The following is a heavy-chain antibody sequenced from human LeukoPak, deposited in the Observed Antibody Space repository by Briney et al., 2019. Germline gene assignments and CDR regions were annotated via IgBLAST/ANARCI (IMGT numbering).Heavy chain of an antibody. V-gene: IGHV3-48*03. D-gene: IGHD3-9*01. CDR3: ARGALRYSRGAFDI. Sequence: GGSLRLSCAASGFTFSSYEMNWVRQAPGKGLEWVSYINSNGSNIYYADSVKGRFTISRDNAKNSLYLQMNSLRAEDTAVYYCARGALRYSRGAFDIWGQGTMVSVSS. CDR1: GFTFSSYE. J-gene: IGHJ3*02. CDR2: INSNGSNI.